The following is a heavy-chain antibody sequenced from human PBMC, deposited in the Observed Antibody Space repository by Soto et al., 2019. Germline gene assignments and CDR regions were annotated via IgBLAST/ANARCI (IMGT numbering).Heavy chain of an antibody. D-gene: IGHD2-15*01. J-gene: IGHJ4*02. Sequence: PSETLSLTCTVSGGSISSGDYYWSWIRQPPGKDLEWIGYIYYSGSTYYNPSLKSRVTISVDTSKNQFSLKLSSVTAADTAVYYCARGGVVVAATEKFFDYWGQGTLVTVSS. CDR3: ARGGVVVAATEKFFDY. CDR2: IYYSGST. CDR1: GGSISSGDYY. V-gene: IGHV4-30-4*01.